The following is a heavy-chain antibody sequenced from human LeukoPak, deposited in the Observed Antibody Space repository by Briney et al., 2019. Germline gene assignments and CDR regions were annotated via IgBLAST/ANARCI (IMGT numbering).Heavy chain of an antibody. CDR3: ARGRPPQGAFDI. Sequence: SVKVPCKASGGTFSSYAISWVRQAPGQGLEWMGGIIPIFGTANYAQKFQGRVTITADESTSTAYMELSSLRSEDTAVYYCARGRPPQGAFDIWGQGTMVTVSS. V-gene: IGHV1-69*13. CDR2: IIPIFGTA. CDR1: GGTFSSYA. J-gene: IGHJ3*02.